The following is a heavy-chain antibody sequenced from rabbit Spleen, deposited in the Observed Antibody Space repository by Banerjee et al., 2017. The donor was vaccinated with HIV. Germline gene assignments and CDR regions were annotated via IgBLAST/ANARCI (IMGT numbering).Heavy chain of an antibody. V-gene: IGHV1S45*01. CDR2: ISAGSGTGT. D-gene: IGHD4-1*01. Sequence: EQLEESGGGLVQPGASLTLTCTASGFSFSNNYVMCWVRQAPGKGLEWIACISAGSGTGTYYANWAKGRFTISKTSSTTVTLQMTSLTAADTAAYFCARDGYSRGWGIILYYFNLWAQGPSSPS. CDR1: GFSFSNNYV. J-gene: IGHJ4*01. CDR3: ARDGYSRGWGIILYYFNL.